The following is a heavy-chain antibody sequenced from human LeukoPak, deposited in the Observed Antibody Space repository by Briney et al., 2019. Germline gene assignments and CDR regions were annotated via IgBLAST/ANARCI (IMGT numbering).Heavy chain of an antibody. CDR2: IYYSGST. CDR1: GGSISSYY. CDR3: ARTSGDTIFEDIDY. J-gene: IGHJ4*02. D-gene: IGHD3-3*01. V-gene: IGHV4-59*01. Sequence: LETLSLTCTVSGGSISSYYWSWIRQPPGKGLEWIGYIYYSGSTNYNPSLKSRVTISVDTSKNQFSLKLSSVTAADTAVYYCARTSGDTIFEDIDYWGQGTLVTVSS.